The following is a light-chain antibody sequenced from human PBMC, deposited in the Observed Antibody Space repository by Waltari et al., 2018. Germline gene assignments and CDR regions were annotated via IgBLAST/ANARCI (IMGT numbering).Light chain of an antibody. V-gene: IGKV4-1*01. CDR1: QSLLYTSNNKNY. CDR3: LQYLHTPRT. Sequence: DVVMTQSPDSLAVSLDERATINCKSSQSLLYTSNNKNYLAWYQQKPGQPPKILIYWASIRESGVPDRFSGSGSGTDFTLTISGLQAEDVASYFCLQYLHTPRTFGQGTKVEIK. J-gene: IGKJ1*01. CDR2: WAS.